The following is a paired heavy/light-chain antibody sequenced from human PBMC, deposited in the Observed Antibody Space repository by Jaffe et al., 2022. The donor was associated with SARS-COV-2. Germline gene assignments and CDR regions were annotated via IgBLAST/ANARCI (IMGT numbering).Heavy chain of an antibody. Sequence: QVQLQESGPGLLKPSQTLSLTCTVSGGSISSDGNYWTWIRQHPGRGLEWIGYISYSGITYYNPSLKSRVTISLDTSKNQFSLKLNSVTAADTAVYYCARRERGKYNFDYWGQGTQVTVSS. CDR2: ISYSGIT. CDR1: GGSISSDGNY. V-gene: IGHV4-31*03. J-gene: IGHJ4*02. D-gene: IGHD3-16*01. CDR3: ARRERGKYNFDY.
Light chain of an antibody. Sequence: QSALTQPASVSESPGQSITISCTGTNSDVGAYNYVSWYQHHPAKAPKLIIYDVYNRPSGVSNRFSGSKSGNTASLTISGLQAEDEAEYYCSSYVSGSTLYVFGTGTKVTVL. V-gene: IGLV2-14*03. CDR3: SSYVSGSTLYV. CDR2: DVY. J-gene: IGLJ1*01. CDR1: NSDVGAYNY.